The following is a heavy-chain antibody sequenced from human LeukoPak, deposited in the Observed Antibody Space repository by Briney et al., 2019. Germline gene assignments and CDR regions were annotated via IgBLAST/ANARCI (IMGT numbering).Heavy chain of an antibody. CDR1: GFTVSSNY. Sequence: PGGSLRLSCAASGFTVSSNYMNWVRQAPGKGLEWVSSISSSSSYIYYADSVKGRFTISRDNAKNSLYLQMNSLRAEDTAVYYCARGSALGYSYGHYDYWGQGTLVTVSS. CDR3: ARGSALGYSYGHYDY. V-gene: IGHV3-21*01. J-gene: IGHJ4*02. CDR2: ISSSSSYI. D-gene: IGHD5-18*01.